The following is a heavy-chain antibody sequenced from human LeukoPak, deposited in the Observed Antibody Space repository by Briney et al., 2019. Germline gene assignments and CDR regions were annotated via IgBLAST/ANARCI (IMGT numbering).Heavy chain of an antibody. CDR1: GYTFTDYY. CDR3: ASLLYSSPSGFDY. CDR2: VDPEDGET. V-gene: IGHV1-69-2*01. D-gene: IGHD6-6*01. Sequence: GATVKISCKVSGYTFTDYYMHWVQQAPGKGLEWMGLVDPEDGETIYAEKFQGRVTITADTSTDTAYMELSSLRSEDTAVYYCASLLYSSPSGFDYWGQGTLVTVSS. J-gene: IGHJ4*02.